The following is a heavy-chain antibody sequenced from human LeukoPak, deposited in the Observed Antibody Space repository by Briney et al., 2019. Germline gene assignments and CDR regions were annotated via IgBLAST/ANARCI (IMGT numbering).Heavy chain of an antibody. CDR2: IYTSGST. CDR3: ARAPGGNWGNGKNWFDP. Sequence: SETLSLTCTVSGGSISSGSYYWSWIRQPAGKGLEWIGRIYTSGSTNYNPSLKSRVTISVDTSKNQFSLKLSSVTAADTAVYYCARAPGGNWGNGKNWFDPWGQGTLVTVSS. J-gene: IGHJ5*02. V-gene: IGHV4-61*02. D-gene: IGHD2-21*01. CDR1: GGSISSGSYY.